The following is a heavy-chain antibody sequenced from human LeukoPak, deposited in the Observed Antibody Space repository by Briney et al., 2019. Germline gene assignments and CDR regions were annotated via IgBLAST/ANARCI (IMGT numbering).Heavy chain of an antibody. Sequence: GRSLRLSCAASGFTFSSFGMHWVRQAPGKGLEWVAVVSYDGNNKYYADSVKGRFTISRDNSKNTVHLQMNSLRPEDTAVYHCAKGATYYYDSSGYYTFDLWGRGTLVTVSS. CDR3: AKGATYYYDSSGYYTFDL. CDR2: VSYDGNNK. D-gene: IGHD3-22*01. J-gene: IGHJ2*01. CDR1: GFTFSSFG. V-gene: IGHV3-30*18.